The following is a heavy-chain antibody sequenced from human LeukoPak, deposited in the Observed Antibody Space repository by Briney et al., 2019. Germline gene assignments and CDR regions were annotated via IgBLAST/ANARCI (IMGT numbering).Heavy chain of an antibody. CDR3: AKEVVGPGDPGVDY. V-gene: IGHV3-30*02. CDR2: IRYGGSNK. Sequence: AGGSLRLSCAASGFTFSSYWMSWVRQAPGKGLEWVAFIRYGGSNKYYADSVKGRLPISRDNSKNTLYLQMNSLRAEDTAVYYCAKEVVGPGDPGVDYWGQGTLVTVSS. CDR1: GFTFSSYW. D-gene: IGHD3-10*01. J-gene: IGHJ4*02.